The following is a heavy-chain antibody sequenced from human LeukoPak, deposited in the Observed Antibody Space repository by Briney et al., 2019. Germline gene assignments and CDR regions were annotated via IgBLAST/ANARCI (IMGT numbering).Heavy chain of an antibody. CDR1: GFSVSSNC. CDR2: IYSGGST. Sequence: PGGSLRLSCAASGFSVSSNCMSWVRQAPGKGLEWVSVIYSGGSTYYADSVKGRFTISRDNSKHTLYLQMNSLRAEDTAVYYCARDVIAVAGKGVWGQGTLVTVSS. D-gene: IGHD6-19*01. CDR3: ARDVIAVAGKGV. J-gene: IGHJ4*02. V-gene: IGHV3-66*01.